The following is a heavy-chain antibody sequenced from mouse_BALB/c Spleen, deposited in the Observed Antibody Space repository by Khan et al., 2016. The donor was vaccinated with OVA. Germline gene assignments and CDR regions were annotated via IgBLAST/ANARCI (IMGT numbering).Heavy chain of an antibody. CDR2: FNPYIDGP. J-gene: IGHJ2*01. Sequence: VQLKESGPELVKPGASVKVSCKASGYTFTRYLMPGGKKKPGQGLEWIGYFNPYIDGPGYNEKFKGKATLTSDKSSSIAYMELNNLTSEDSAVYYCARPGNRYERVFDYWGQGTTLTVSS. V-gene: IGHV1S136*01. D-gene: IGHD2-14*01. CDR1: GYTFTRYL. CDR3: ARPGNRYERVFDY.